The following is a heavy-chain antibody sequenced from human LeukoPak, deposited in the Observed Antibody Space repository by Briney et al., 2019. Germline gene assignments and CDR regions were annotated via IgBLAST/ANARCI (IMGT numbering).Heavy chain of an antibody. J-gene: IGHJ4*02. CDR3: ARQRGGYDY. Sequence: GQSLKFSCKGSGYSFTSYWIGWVRQMPGKGLESMGIIYPGDSDTTYSPSFHGQVTISADKSINTAYLQWNNLKASDTAMYYCARQRGGYDYWGQGTLVTVSS. CDR1: GYSFTSYW. D-gene: IGHD2-15*01. CDR2: IYPGDSDT. V-gene: IGHV5-51*01.